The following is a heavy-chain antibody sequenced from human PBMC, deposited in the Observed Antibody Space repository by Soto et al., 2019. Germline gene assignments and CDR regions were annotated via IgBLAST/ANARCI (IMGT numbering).Heavy chain of an antibody. CDR1: GGSFSGYY. D-gene: IGHD3-3*01. J-gene: IGHJ4*02. Sequence: WETLSLTCAVYGGSFSGYYWSWIRQPPGKGLEWIGEINHSGSTNYNPSLKSRVTISVDTSKNQFSLKLSSVTAADTAVYYCAVMDSIFGVVNWGQGTLVTVSS. V-gene: IGHV4-34*01. CDR2: INHSGST. CDR3: AVMDSIFGVVN.